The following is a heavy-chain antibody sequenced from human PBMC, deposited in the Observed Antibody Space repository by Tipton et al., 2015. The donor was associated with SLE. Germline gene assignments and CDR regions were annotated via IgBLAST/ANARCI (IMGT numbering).Heavy chain of an antibody. D-gene: IGHD1-14*01. CDR3: ASRRNVLTSFDY. Sequence: TLSLTCADYGGSLRGDYWGWIRQPPGRGLEWIGDIFHGGGTDYNPSLKSRVTISVYTSKKHLSLILSSVTAADTAVYYCASRRNVLTSFDYWGQGSLVTVSS. CDR1: GGSLRGDY. J-gene: IGHJ4*02. V-gene: IGHV4-34*12. CDR2: IFHGGGT.